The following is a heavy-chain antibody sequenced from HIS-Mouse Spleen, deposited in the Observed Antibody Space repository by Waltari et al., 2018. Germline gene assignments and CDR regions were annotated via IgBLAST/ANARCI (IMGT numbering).Heavy chain of an antibody. Sequence: QVQLQQWGAGLLKPSETLSLTCAVYGGSFSGYYWSWIRQPPGKGLEWIGEINHSGSTNSNPSPKSRVTIAVDTSKNPFSLKLSSVTAADTAVYYCARVIRVAVAGTLYYFDYWGQGTLVTVSS. J-gene: IGHJ4*02. CDR3: ARVIRVAVAGTLYYFDY. CDR1: GGSFSGYY. V-gene: IGHV4-34*01. CDR2: INHSGST. D-gene: IGHD6-19*01.